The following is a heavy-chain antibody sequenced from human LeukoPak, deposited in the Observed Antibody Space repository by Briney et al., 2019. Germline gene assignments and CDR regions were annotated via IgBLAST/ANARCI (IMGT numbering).Heavy chain of an antibody. Sequence: GGTLRLSCAASGFTFSSYGMSWVRQAPGKGLEWVSAISGSGGSTYYADSVKGRFTISRDNSKNTLYLQMNSLRAEDTAVYYCAKPGTLGYFQHWGQGTLVTVSS. CDR3: AKPGTLGYFQH. CDR2: ISGSGGST. J-gene: IGHJ1*01. V-gene: IGHV3-23*01. CDR1: GFTFSSYG. D-gene: IGHD3-10*01.